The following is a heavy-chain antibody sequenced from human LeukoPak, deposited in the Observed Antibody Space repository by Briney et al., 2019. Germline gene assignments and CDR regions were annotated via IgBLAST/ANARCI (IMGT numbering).Heavy chain of an antibody. CDR3: AREVGRGLFDY. CDR2: IYHGGST. D-gene: IGHD1-26*01. J-gene: IGHJ4*02. CDR1: GGFINSSNW. Sequence: SETLSLTCAVSGGFINSSNWWSWVRQPPGKGLEWIGEIYHGGSTKYNPSLKSRVTISVDKSKNQFSLKLSSVTAADTAVYYCAREVGRGLFDYWGQGTQVTVSS. V-gene: IGHV4-4*02.